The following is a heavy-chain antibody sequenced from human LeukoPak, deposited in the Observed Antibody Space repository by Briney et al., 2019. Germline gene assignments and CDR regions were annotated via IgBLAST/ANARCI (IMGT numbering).Heavy chain of an antibody. Sequence: GGSLRLSCAASGFTFSNYAMSWVRQAPGKGLEWVSAISGSGGSTYYADPVKGRFTISRDNSKNTLYLQMNSLRAEDTAVYYCARGDYAYYGMDVWGQGTTVTVSS. J-gene: IGHJ6*02. V-gene: IGHV3-23*01. CDR1: GFTFSNYA. CDR3: ARGDYAYYGMDV. CDR2: ISGSGGST.